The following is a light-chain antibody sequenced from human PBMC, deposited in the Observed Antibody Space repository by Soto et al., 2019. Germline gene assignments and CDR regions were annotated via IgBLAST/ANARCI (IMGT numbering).Light chain of an antibody. V-gene: IGLV3-21*02. Sequence: SYELTQPPSVSVAPGHTAKIACGGDNIGSKSVHWYQQKPGQAPVLVVYDNRDRPSGIPERFSGSNSGNTATLSISWVEAGDEADYYCQVWDSSSDHRRNVFRTGTKLTVL. CDR2: DNR. J-gene: IGLJ1*01. CDR3: QVWDSSSDHRRNV. CDR1: NIGSKS.